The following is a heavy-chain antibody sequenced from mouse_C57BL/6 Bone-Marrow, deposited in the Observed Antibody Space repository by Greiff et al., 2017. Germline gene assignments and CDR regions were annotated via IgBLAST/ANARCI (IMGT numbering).Heavy chain of an antibody. Sequence: QVQLKESGAELARPGASVKLSCKASGYTFTSYGISWVKQRPGQGLEWIGEIYPRGGNTYYNEKFKGKATLTADKSSSTAYMELRSLTSEDSAVYFWADYGYFDVWGKGTTVTVSS. CDR1: GYTFTSYG. V-gene: IGHV1-81*01. J-gene: IGHJ1*03. CDR3: ADYGYFDV. CDR2: IYPRGGNT.